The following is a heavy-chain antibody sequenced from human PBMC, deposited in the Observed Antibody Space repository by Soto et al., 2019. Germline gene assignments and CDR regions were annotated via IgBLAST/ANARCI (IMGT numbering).Heavy chain of an antibody. Sequence: PSETLSLTCSVSGGSVSNKTYYWGWIRQPPGKRLEWIGYVYYSGTTNYNPSLKSRVTISVDLSKNQFSLRLSSVTTADTALYYCARTTAVPNTLRSRYFFGYWGQGTLVTVSS. CDR3: ARTTAVPNTLRSRYFFGY. D-gene: IGHD4-17*01. CDR1: GGSVSNKTYY. J-gene: IGHJ4*02. V-gene: IGHV4-61*01. CDR2: VYYSGTT.